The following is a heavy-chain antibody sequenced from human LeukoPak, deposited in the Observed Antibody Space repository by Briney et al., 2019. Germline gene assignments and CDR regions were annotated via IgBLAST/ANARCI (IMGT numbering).Heavy chain of an antibody. D-gene: IGHD5-12*01. CDR3: AKNAPAGSGYDPYYFDY. V-gene: IGHV3-23*01. CDR2: ISGSGGST. CDR1: GFNFYNYA. Sequence: GGSLRLSCAASGFNFYNYAMSWFRQAPRKGLEWVSAISGSGGSTYYADSMKSRFTISRDNSKNTLYLQMNSLRAEDTAIYYCAKNAPAGSGYDPYYFDYWGQGTLVTVSS. J-gene: IGHJ4*02.